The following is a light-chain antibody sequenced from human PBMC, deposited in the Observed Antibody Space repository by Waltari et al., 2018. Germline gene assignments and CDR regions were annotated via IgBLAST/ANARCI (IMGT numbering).Light chain of an antibody. J-gene: IGKJ1*01. CDR2: EVS. Sequence: DIQMTQSPSSLSASVGDRVTITCQASQDISNYVNWYQQKPGKAHKLLIYEVSNLETGVPSRFSGSGSGTDFTFTISSLQPEDIATYYCQQYDNLPRTFGQGTKVEIK. CDR1: QDISNY. CDR3: QQYDNLPRT. V-gene: IGKV1-33*01.